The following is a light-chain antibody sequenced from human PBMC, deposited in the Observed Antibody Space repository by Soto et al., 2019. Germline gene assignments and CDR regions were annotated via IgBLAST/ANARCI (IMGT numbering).Light chain of an antibody. Sequence: DIQMTQSPSTLSASVGDRVTITCRASQSISNWLAWYQQKPGKAPKLLIYKASSFESGVPSTFSGSGSGTEFTLTISSLQPDDFAIYYCQQYAAPSLTFGQGTKVEIK. J-gene: IGKJ1*01. CDR3: QQYAAPSLT. CDR2: KAS. V-gene: IGKV1-5*03. CDR1: QSISNW.